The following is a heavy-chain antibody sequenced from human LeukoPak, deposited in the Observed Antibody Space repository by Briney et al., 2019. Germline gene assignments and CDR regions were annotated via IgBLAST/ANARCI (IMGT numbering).Heavy chain of an antibody. D-gene: IGHD2-15*01. CDR3: SRGYCSGGSCFRVDYVPPYSDY. CDR2: IRYDGSDK. V-gene: IGHV3-30*02. Sequence: GGSLRLSCAASGFTFSSYGMHWVRQAPGKGLEWVAFIRYDGSDKYYAESVKGRFTISRDNPKNTLYLQMNSLRPEDTAVYYCSRGYCSGGSCFRVDYVPPYSDYWGQGTLVTVSS. CDR1: GFTFSSYG. J-gene: IGHJ4*02.